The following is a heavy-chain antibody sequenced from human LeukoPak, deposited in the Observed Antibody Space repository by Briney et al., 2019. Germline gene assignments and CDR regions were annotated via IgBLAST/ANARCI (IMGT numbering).Heavy chain of an antibody. CDR3: ARVHGHNLVTPDY. CDR2: INPGGST. J-gene: IGHJ4*02. D-gene: IGHD2-21*02. V-gene: IGHV4-34*01. CDR1: GGSFSDDY. Sequence: SETLSLTCTVYGGSFSDDYWGWLRQPPGEGLQWIGEINPGGSTNKNPSLQSRLIMSVDTSKNQVSLNLTSVTAADTAVYYCARVHGHNLVTPDYLGQGILVTVTS.